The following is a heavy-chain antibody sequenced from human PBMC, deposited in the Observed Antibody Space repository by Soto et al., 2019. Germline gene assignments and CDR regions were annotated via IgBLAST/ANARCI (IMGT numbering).Heavy chain of an antibody. D-gene: IGHD5-12*01. J-gene: IGHJ4*02. CDR3: ARGTRSGYEIDY. CDR1: GFTFSSYG. V-gene: IGHV3-33*01. Sequence: GESRRLSWAASGFTFSSYGMHWFRQAPGKGLEWVAVIWYDGSNKYYADSVKGRFTISRDNSKNTLYLQMNSLRAEDTAVYYCARGTRSGYEIDYWGQGTLVTVSS. CDR2: IWYDGSNK.